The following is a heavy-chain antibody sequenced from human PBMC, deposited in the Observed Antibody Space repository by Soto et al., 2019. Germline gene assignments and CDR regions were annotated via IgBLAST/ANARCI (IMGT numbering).Heavy chain of an antibody. CDR3: ARGQRALITYGPFDP. D-gene: IGHD4-17*01. J-gene: IGHJ5*02. V-gene: IGHV3-23*01. CDR2: FSGTGGYT. Sequence: LRVSCAASGFTLSSYAMSWVRQAPGKGLEWVSTFSGTGGYTYYADSVKGRFTISRDDSKNTLFLHMNSLRAADTAVYYCARGQRALITYGPFDPWGQGTLVTVSS. CDR1: GFTLSSYA.